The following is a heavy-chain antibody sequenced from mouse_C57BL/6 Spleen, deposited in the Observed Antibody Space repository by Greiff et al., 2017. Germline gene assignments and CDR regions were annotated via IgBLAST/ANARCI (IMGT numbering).Heavy chain of an antibody. CDR3: ASSGDYDEEFAY. V-gene: IGHV1-80*01. D-gene: IGHD2-4*01. J-gene: IGHJ3*01. Sequence: VQLQESGAELVKPGASVKISCKAPGYAFSSYWMNWVKQRPGKGLEWIGPIYLGDGDTNYNGKFTGKATLTADKSSSTAYMQLSSLTSESSAVYFCASSGDYDEEFAYWGQGTLVTVSA. CDR1: GYAFSSYW. CDR2: IYLGDGDT.